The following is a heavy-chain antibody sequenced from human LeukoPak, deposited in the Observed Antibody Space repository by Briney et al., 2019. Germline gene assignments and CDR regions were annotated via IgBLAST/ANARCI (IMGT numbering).Heavy chain of an antibody. J-gene: IGHJ5*02. Sequence: ASVKVSCKASGYTFTGYYMLWVRQAPGQGLEWMGWINPNSGGTNYAQKFQGRVTITRDTSISTAYMELSRLRSDDTAVYYCARDRGVHWFDPWGQGTLVTVSS. CDR2: INPNSGGT. CDR1: GYTFTGYY. V-gene: IGHV1-2*02. CDR3: ARDRGVHWFDP. D-gene: IGHD3-10*01.